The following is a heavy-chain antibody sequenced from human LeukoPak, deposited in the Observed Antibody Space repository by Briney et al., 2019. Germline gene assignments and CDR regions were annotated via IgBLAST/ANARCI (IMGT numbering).Heavy chain of an antibody. D-gene: IGHD6-19*01. CDR2: ISYDGSNK. Sequence: PGGSLRLSCAASGFTFSSYAMSWVRQAPGKGLEWVAVISYDGSNKYYADSVKGRFTISRDNSKNTLYLQMNSLRAEDTAVYYCARDRSGWYGMFDYWGQGTLVTVSS. CDR1: GFTFSSYA. J-gene: IGHJ4*02. V-gene: IGHV3-30-3*01. CDR3: ARDRSGWYGMFDY.